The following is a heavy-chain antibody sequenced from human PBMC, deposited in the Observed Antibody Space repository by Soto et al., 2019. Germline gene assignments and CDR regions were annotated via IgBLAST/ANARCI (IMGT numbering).Heavy chain of an antibody. CDR3: ATYYSSSNSFDY. CDR1: GFTFSSYS. D-gene: IGHD6-6*01. V-gene: IGHV3-21*01. CDR2: ISSSSSYI. Sequence: EVQLVESGGGLVKPGGSLRLSCAASGFTFSSYSMNWVRQAPGKGLEWVSSISSSSSYIYYADSVKGRFTISRDNAKNSLYLQMNSLRAEDTAVYYFATYYSSSNSFDYWGQGTLVTVSS. J-gene: IGHJ4*02.